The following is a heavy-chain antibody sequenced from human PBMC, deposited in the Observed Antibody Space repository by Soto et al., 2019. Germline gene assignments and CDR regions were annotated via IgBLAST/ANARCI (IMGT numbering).Heavy chain of an antibody. CDR3: MRGASARDSSGYPYYFDP. V-gene: IGHV1-2*02. CDR2: INCRSGGT. J-gene: IGHJ4*02. Sequence: ASVKVSCKTSGYVFTGYYLHWVRQAPGQGLEWMGWINCRSGGTTYTQKFQGRVTLTMDTSTSTAYMELSSLISDDTALYYCMRGASARDSSGYPYYFDPWGQGTLVTVSS. CDR1: GYVFTGYY. D-gene: IGHD3-22*01.